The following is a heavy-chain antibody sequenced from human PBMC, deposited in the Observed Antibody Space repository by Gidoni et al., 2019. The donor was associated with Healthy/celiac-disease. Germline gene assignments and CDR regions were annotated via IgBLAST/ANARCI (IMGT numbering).Heavy chain of an antibody. Sequence: EVQLVESGGGLIPPGGSLRLSCAASGFTVSSNDRSWVRQAPGKGLEWVSVIYSGGSTYYADSVKGRFTISRDNSKNTLYLQMNSLRAEDTAVYYCARATFSDDYGDYVLSGFDYWGQGTLVTVSS. J-gene: IGHJ4*02. CDR3: ARATFSDDYGDYVLSGFDY. V-gene: IGHV3-53*01. CDR1: GFTVSSND. CDR2: IYSGGST. D-gene: IGHD4-17*01.